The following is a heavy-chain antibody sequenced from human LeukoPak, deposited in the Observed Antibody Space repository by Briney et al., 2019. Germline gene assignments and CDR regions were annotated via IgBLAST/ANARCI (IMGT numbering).Heavy chain of an antibody. CDR3: AREGYGDNWFDP. Sequence: SVKVSCKASGGTFSSYAISWVRQAPGQGLEWMGGIIPILGTANYAQKFQGRVTITADESTSTAYMELSSLRSEDTAVYYCAREGYGDNWFDPWGQGTLVTVSS. CDR2: IIPILGTA. J-gene: IGHJ5*02. D-gene: IGHD4-17*01. V-gene: IGHV1-69*13. CDR1: GGTFSSYA.